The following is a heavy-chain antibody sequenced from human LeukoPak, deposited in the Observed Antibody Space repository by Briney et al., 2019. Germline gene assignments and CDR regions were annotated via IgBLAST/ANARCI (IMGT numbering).Heavy chain of an antibody. J-gene: IGHJ5*02. CDR1: GGSISSGGYY. CDR2: IYYSGST. V-gene: IGHV4-31*03. D-gene: IGHD3-3*01. Sequence: SETLSLTCTVSGGSISSGGYYWSWIRQHPGKGLEWIGYIYYSGSTYYNPSLKSRVTISVDTSKNQFSLKLSSVTAADTAVYYCARLTPFTGFLEGYNWFDPWGQGTLVTVSS. CDR3: ARLTPFTGFLEGYNWFDP.